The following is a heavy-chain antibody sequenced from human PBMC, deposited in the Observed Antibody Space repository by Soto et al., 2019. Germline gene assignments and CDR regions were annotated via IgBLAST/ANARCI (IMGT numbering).Heavy chain of an antibody. CDR1: GFTFSSYA. CDR3: AKGNLGMIDY. V-gene: IGHV3-23*01. J-gene: IGHJ4*02. CDR2: ISGSGGYT. Sequence: EVQLLESGGGLVQPRGSLRLSCAASGFTFSSYAMSWVRQTPGKGLEWVSGISGSGGYTYYADSVKGRFTSSRDNSKNTLDLQMNSLRAEDTALYYCAKGNLGMIDYWGQGTLVTVSS. D-gene: IGHD7-27*01.